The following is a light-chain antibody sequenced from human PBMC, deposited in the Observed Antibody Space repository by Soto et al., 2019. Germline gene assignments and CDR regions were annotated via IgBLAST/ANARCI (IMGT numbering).Light chain of an antibody. CDR1: SSNIGSNA. CDR2: YDD. V-gene: IGLV1-36*01. J-gene: IGLJ2*01. CDR3: AAWDDSLNGLV. Sequence: QSVLTQPPSVSEAPRQRVTISCSGSSSNIGSNAVNWYQQLPGKAPKLLIYYDDLLPSGVSDRFSGSKSGTSASLAISGLQSDDEADYYCAAWDDSLNGLVFGGGTKVTVL.